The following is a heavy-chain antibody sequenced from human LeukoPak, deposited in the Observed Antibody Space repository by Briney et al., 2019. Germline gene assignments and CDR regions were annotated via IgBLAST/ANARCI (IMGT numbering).Heavy chain of an antibody. Sequence: SETLSLTCTVSGGSISSGSYYWSWIRQPAGKGLEWIGRIYTSGSTNYNPSLKSRVTISVDTSKNQFSLKLSSVTAADTAVYYCARARRGYSYGYFDYWGQGTLVTVSS. D-gene: IGHD5-18*01. CDR3: ARARRGYSYGYFDY. CDR2: IYTSGST. V-gene: IGHV4-61*02. CDR1: GGSISSGSYY. J-gene: IGHJ4*02.